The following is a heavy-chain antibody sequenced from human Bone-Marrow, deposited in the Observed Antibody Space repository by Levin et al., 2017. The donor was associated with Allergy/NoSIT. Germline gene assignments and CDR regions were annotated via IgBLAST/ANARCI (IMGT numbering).Heavy chain of an antibody. Sequence: LSLTCAASGFTVSSNYMSWVRQAPGKGLEWVSVIYSGGSTYYADSVKGRFTISRDNSKNTLYLQMNSLRAEDTAVYYCARVSPDAFDIWGQGTMVTVSS. V-gene: IGHV3-66*01. CDR2: IYSGGST. D-gene: IGHD3-3*02. CDR1: GFTVSSNY. CDR3: ARVSPDAFDI. J-gene: IGHJ3*02.